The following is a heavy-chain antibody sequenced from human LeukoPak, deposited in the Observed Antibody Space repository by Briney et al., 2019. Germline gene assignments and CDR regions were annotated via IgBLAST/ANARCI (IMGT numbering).Heavy chain of an antibody. CDR3: ARDRPGSSCLDY. V-gene: IGHV4-39*02. CDR2: IYYSGST. D-gene: IGHD6-13*01. J-gene: IGHJ4*02. Sequence: PSETLSLTCTVSGGSISSSSYYWGWIRQPPGKGLEWIGSIYYSGSTYYNPSLKSRVTISVDTSKNQFSLKLSSVTAADTAVYYCARDRPGSSCLDYWGQGTLVTVSS. CDR1: GGSISSSSYY.